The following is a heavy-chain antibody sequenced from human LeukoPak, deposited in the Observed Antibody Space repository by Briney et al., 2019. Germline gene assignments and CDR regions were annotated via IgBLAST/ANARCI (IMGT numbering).Heavy chain of an antibody. J-gene: IGHJ4*02. D-gene: IGHD2/OR15-2a*01. CDR1: GFTFHDYA. CDR2: VFWNGITT. CDR3: VKDILPGGADY. V-gene: IGHV3-9*01. Sequence: GGSLRLSCVASGFTFHDYAVHWVRHAPGKGLEWVSGVFWNGITTGYADSVKGRFTISGDNAKKSVYLQMNSLRAEDTARYYCVKDILPGGADYWGQGTLVTVSS.